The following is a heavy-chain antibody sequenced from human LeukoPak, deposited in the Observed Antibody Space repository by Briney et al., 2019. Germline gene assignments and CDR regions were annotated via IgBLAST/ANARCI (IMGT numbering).Heavy chain of an antibody. CDR2: IYHSGST. V-gene: IGHV4-30-2*01. D-gene: IGHD4-17*01. CDR1: GGSISSGGYS. Sequence: SETLSLTCAVSGGSISSGGYSWSWIRQPPGKGLEWIGYIYHSGSTYYNPSLKSRVTISVDRSKNQFSLKLSSVTAADTAVYYCASADMSYGDSYYFDYWSQGTLVTVSS. CDR3: ASADMSYGDSYYFDY. J-gene: IGHJ4*02.